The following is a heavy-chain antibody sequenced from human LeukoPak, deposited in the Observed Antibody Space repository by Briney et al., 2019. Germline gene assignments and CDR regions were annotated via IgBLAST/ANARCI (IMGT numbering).Heavy chain of an antibody. CDR1: GYTFTSYG. Sequence: ASVKVSCKASGYTFTSYGISWVRQAPGQGLEWMGWISAYNGNTNYAQKLQGRVTMTTDTSTSTAYMELRSLRSDDTAVYYCARVSERGYSYGYGLSFDYWGQGTLVTVSS. J-gene: IGHJ4*02. D-gene: IGHD5-18*01. CDR2: ISAYNGNT. V-gene: IGHV1-18*01. CDR3: ARVSERGYSYGYGLSFDY.